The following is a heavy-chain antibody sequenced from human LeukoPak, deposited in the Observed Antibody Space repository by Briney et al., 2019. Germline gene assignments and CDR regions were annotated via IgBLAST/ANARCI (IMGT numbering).Heavy chain of an antibody. CDR3: ARDSGYSYGHFDY. V-gene: IGHV1-8*03. D-gene: IGHD5-18*01. J-gene: IGHJ4*02. Sequence: ASVKVSCKASGYTFTSYDINWVRQATGQGLEWMGWMNPNSGNTGYAQKFQGRVTITADESTSTAYMELSSLRSEDTAVYYCARDSGYSYGHFDYWGQGTLVTVSS. CDR1: GYTFTSYD. CDR2: MNPNSGNT.